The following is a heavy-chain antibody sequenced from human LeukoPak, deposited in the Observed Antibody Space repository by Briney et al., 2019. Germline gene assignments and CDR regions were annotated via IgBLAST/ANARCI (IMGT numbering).Heavy chain of an antibody. J-gene: IGHJ6*04. D-gene: IGHD3-10*01. CDR1: GFTFSSYS. CDR3: ARDGDGSDTMDV. CDR2: INSSSSYI. V-gene: IGHV3-21*01. Sequence: GGSLRLSCAASGFTFSSYSMNWVRQAPGKGLEWVSSINSSSSYIYYADSVKGRFTISRDNAKNSLYLQMNSLRAEDTAVYYCARDGDGSDTMDVWGKGNTVTIS.